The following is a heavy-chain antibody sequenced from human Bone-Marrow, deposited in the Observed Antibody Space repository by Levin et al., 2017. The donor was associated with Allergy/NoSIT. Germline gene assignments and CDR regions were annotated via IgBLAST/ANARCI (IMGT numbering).Heavy chain of an antibody. CDR1: GFTFSSYA. CDR2: ISYDGSNK. J-gene: IGHJ4*02. CDR3: ARDQAGATTTAFDY. Sequence: QSGGSLRLSCAASGFTFSSYAMHWVRQAPGKGLEWVAVISYDGSNKYYADSVKGRFTISRDNSKNTLYLQMNSLRAEDTAVYYCARDQAGATTTAFDYWGQGTLVTVSS. D-gene: IGHD1-26*01. V-gene: IGHV3-30*04.